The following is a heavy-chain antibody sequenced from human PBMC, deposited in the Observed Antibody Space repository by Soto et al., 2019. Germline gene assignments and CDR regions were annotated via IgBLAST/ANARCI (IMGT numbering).Heavy chain of an antibody. D-gene: IGHD3-9*01. CDR1: GFTFNAFA. J-gene: IGHJ6*02. CDR2: ISSGSSYI. CDR3: ARSYILTGYPYYGMDV. V-gene: IGHV3-21*01. Sequence: GGSLRLSCGASGFTFNAFAMHWVRQAPGKGLEWVSSISSGSSYIYYADSLKGRFTISRDNAKNSLYLQMNSLRAEDTAVYYCARSYILTGYPYYGMDVWGQGTTVTVSS.